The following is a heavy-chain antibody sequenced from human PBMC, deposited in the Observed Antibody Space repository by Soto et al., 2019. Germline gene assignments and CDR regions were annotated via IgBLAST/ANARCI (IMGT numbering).Heavy chain of an antibody. V-gene: IGHV4-4*02. CDR2: IYHSGST. D-gene: IGHD6-25*01. Sequence: QVQLQESGPGLVKPSGTLSLTCAVSSGSISSSNWWSWVRQTPGKGLEWIGEIYHSGSTNYNPSLKSRVTISVDKSKNQFSLQLNSVTAADTAVYYCARRAAGDRSEFDYWGQGTLVTVSS. CDR1: SGSISSSNW. J-gene: IGHJ4*02. CDR3: ARRAAGDRSEFDY.